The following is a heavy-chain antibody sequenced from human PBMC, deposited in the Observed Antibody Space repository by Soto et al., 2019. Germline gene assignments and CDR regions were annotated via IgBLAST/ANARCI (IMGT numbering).Heavy chain of an antibody. J-gene: IGHJ4*02. CDR2: IYHSGST. V-gene: IGHV4-38-2*02. D-gene: IGHD3-3*01. CDR3: ARDPYYDFWSGSFDY. CDR1: GYSISSGYY. Sequence: KASETLSLTCAVSGYSISSGYYWGWIRQPPGKGLEWIGSIYHSGSTYYNPSLKSRVTISVDTSKNQFSLKLSSVTAADTAVYYCARDPYYDFWSGSFDYWGQGTLVTVSS.